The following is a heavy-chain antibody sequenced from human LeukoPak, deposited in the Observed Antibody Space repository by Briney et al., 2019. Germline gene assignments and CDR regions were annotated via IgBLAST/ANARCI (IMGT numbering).Heavy chain of an antibody. CDR1: GYTFTSYD. J-gene: IGHJ1*01. D-gene: IGHD4-11*01. V-gene: IGHV1-8*01. CDR2: MNPNSGNT. CDR3: ARGYDYLYDEYFQH. Sequence: ASVKVSCKASGYTFTSYDINWVRQATGQGLEWMGWMNPNSGNTGYAQKFQGRVTMTRNTSISTAYMELSSLRSEGTAVYYCARGYDYLYDEYFQHWGQGTLVTVSS.